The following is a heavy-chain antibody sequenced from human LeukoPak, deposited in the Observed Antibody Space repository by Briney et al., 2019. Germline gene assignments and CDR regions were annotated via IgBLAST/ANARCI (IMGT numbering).Heavy chain of an antibody. J-gene: IGHJ4*02. CDR1: RYIFTNYR. D-gene: IGHD5-18*01. Sequence: GESLKISCKGSRYIFTNYRISWVRQMPGKGLEWMGAIDPSDSYTNYSPSFQGHVTISADKSISTAYLQWSSLKASDSAMYYCARATAMVTYGFDYWGQGTLVTVSS. CDR3: ARATAMVTYGFDY. V-gene: IGHV5-10-1*01. CDR2: IDPSDSYT.